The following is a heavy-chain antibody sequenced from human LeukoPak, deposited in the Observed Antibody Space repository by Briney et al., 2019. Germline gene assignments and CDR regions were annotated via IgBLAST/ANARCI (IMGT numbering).Heavy chain of an antibody. CDR3: ARVSTTTRATVTYGATAYFDY. D-gene: IGHD4-17*01. V-gene: IGHV3-30*04. CDR2: ISYDGSNK. J-gene: IGHJ4*02. Sequence: GGSLRLSCAASGFTFSSYAMHWVRQAPGKGLEWVAVISYDGSNKYYADSVKGRFTISRDNSKNTLYLQMYSLRAEDTAVYYCARVSTTTRATVTYGATAYFDYWGQGTLVTVSS. CDR1: GFTFSSYA.